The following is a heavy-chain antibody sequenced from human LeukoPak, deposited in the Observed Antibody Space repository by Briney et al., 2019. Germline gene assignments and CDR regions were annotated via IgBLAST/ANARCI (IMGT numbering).Heavy chain of an antibody. Sequence: PGGSLRLSCTASGFTFGDYLMSWFRQAPGKGLEWIGFISGGTTEYAASVKARFTISRDDSTSIAYLQMNSQTTEDTAVYYCSRGSGWLSVYWGQGTLVTVSS. D-gene: IGHD6-19*01. V-gene: IGHV3-49*03. CDR2: ISGGTT. CDR1: GFTFGDYL. J-gene: IGHJ4*02. CDR3: SRGSGWLSVY.